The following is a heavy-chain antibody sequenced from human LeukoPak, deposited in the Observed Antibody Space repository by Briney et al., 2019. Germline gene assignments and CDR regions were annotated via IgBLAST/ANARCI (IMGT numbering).Heavy chain of an antibody. CDR1: GFTFSSYS. Sequence: GGSLRLSCAASGFTFSSYSMNWVRQAPGKGLEWVSYISSSSSTIYYADSVKGRFTISRDNAKNSLYLQMNSLRAEDTAVYYCARVSGLRYFDGLSIWGQGTLVTVSS. V-gene: IGHV3-48*01. CDR2: ISSSSSTI. D-gene: IGHD3-9*01. J-gene: IGHJ4*02. CDR3: ARVSGLRYFDGLSI.